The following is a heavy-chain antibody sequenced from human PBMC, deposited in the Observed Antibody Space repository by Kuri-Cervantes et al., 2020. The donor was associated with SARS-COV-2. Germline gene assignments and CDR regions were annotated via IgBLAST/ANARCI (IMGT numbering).Heavy chain of an antibody. D-gene: IGHD6-13*01. V-gene: IGHV1-24*01. CDR1: GYTLTELS. CDR2: FDPEDGET. CDR3: ARGGVGSSWASPLDYYYYYGMGV. Sequence: ASVKVSCKVSGYTLTELSMHWVRQAPGKGLEWMGGFDPEDGETIYAQKFQGRVTMTEDTSTDTAYMELSSLRSEDTAVYYCARGGVGSSWASPLDYYYYYGMGVWGQGTTVTVSS. J-gene: IGHJ6*02.